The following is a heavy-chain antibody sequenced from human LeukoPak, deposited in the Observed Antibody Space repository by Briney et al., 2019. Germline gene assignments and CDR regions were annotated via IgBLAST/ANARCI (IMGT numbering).Heavy chain of an antibody. J-gene: IGHJ3*02. V-gene: IGHV3-9*01. CDR3: AKGASSGLDDAFDI. Sequence: GGSLRLSCAASGFTFDDYAMHWVRQAPGKGLEWVSGISWNSGSIGYADSVKGRFTISRDNAKNSLYLQMNSLRAEDTALYYCAKGASSGLDDAFDIWGQGTMVTV. CDR1: GFTFDDYA. CDR2: ISWNSGSI.